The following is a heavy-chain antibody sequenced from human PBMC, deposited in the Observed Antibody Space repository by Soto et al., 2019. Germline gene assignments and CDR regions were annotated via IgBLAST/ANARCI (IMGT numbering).Heavy chain of an antibody. D-gene: IGHD2-8*02. CDR1: GFTFSSYG. CDR3: AKEGPGRPWPLYYYYGMDV. J-gene: IGHJ6*02. V-gene: IGHV3-30*18. Sequence: QVQLVESGGGVVQPGRSLRLSCAASGFTFSSYGMHWVRQAPGKGLEWVAVISYDGSNKYYADSVKGRFTISRDNSKNTLYLQMNSLRAEDTAVYYCAKEGPGRPWPLYYYYGMDVWGQGTTVTVSS. CDR2: ISYDGSNK.